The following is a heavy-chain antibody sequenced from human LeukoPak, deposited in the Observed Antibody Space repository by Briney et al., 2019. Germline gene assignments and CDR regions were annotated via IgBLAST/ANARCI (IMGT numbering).Heavy chain of an antibody. J-gene: IGHJ4*02. CDR3: ARDGGYGSGSYYNVGVDY. D-gene: IGHD3-10*01. V-gene: IGHV1-18*01. CDR1: GYTFTSYG. CDR2: INVYNGDT. Sequence: ASVKVSCKASGYTFTSYGISWVRQAPGQGLEWMAWINVYNGDTYYAQKFQGRGTMTTDTSTSTAYMELRSLRADDTAVYYCARDGGYGSGSYYNVGVDYWGQGTLVTVSS.